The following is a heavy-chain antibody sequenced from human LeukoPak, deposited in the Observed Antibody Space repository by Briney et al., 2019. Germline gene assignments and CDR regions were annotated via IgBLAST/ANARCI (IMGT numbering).Heavy chain of an antibody. Sequence: SETLSLTCAVYGGSFSGYYWSWIRQPPGKGLEWIGEINHSGSTNYNPSLKSRVTISVDTSKNQFSLKLSSVTAADTAVYYCAKVLQYSSSKIHYYYYYGMDVWGQGTTVTVSS. CDR3: AKVLQYSSSKIHYYYYYGMDV. CDR1: GGSFSGYY. J-gene: IGHJ6*02. CDR2: INHSGST. D-gene: IGHD6-6*01. V-gene: IGHV4-34*01.